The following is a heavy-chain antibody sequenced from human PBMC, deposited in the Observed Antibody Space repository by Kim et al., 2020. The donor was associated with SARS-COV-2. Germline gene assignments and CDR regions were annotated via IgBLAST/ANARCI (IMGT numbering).Heavy chain of an antibody. Sequence: SETLSLTCTVSGDSVTSGIYYWTWILQPPGKALEWIGYAYYSEYTKYNPSLKSRFTSSVDTSKNQFSLKVTSVTAAATAIYYCARGTDYGLDYWGQGSLVTPSS. J-gene: IGHJ4*02. D-gene: IGHD3-16*01. CDR2: AYYSEYT. V-gene: IGHV4-61*01. CDR3: ARGTDYGLDY. CDR1: GDSVTSGIYY.